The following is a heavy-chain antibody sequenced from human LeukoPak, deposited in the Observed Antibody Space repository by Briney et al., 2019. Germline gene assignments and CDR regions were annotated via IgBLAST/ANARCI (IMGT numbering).Heavy chain of an antibody. J-gene: IGHJ4*02. Sequence: SETLSLTCTVSGGSISSSNYFWGWIRQPPGKGLEWIGSIYYTGSTYYSPSLKSRVTISEDTSKNQFSLRLSSVTAADTAVYYCARALTRAENFDYWGQGTLVTVSS. D-gene: IGHD3-9*01. CDR2: IYYTGST. CDR1: GGSISSSNYF. V-gene: IGHV4-39*07. CDR3: ARALTRAENFDY.